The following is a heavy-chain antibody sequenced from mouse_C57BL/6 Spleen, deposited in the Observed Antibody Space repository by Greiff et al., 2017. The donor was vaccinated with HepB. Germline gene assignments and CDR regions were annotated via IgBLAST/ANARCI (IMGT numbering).Heavy chain of an antibody. CDR2: IYPSDSET. J-gene: IGHJ1*03. CDR1: GYTFTSYW. CDR3: ARKGRYGSSYEDSHWYFDD. D-gene: IGHD1-1*01. V-gene: IGHV1-61*01. Sequence: VQLQQSGAELVRPGSSVKLSCKASGYTFTSYWMDWVKQRPGQGLEWIGNIYPSDSETNYNQKFKDKATLTVDKSSSTAYMQLSSLTSEDSAVYDCARKGRYGSSYEDSHWYFDDWGTGTTVTVSS.